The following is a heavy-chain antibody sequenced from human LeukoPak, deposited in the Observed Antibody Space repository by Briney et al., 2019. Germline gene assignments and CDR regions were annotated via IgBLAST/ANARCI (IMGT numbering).Heavy chain of an antibody. D-gene: IGHD4-17*01. CDR1: QFKFNNYG. CDR2: ITGSGGST. V-gene: IGHV3-23*01. Sequence: GGSLRLSCATSQFKFNNYGMTWVRQAPGKGLEWVSSITGSGGSTQYADSVQGRFTISRDNSKNTLYLQMNSPRAEDTAVYYCAKDPNGDYIGTFDIWGQGTMVTVSS. CDR3: AKDPNGDYIGTFDI. J-gene: IGHJ3*02.